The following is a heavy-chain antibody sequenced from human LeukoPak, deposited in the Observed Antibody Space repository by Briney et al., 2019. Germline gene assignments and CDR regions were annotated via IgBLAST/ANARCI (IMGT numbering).Heavy chain of an antibody. Sequence: APVKVSCKASGYTFTNYAISWVRQAPGQGLEWMGWISAYNDNINYAQKLQGRVTMTTDTSTSTAYMELRSLRSDDTAVYYCARDLHGAHYFDYWGQGTLVTVSS. J-gene: IGHJ4*02. CDR3: ARDLHGAHYFDY. CDR1: GYTFTNYA. V-gene: IGHV1-18*01. CDR2: ISAYNDNI. D-gene: IGHD4-17*01.